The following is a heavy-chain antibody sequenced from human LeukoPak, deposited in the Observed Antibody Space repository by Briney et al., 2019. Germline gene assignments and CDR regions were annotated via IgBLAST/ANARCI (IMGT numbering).Heavy chain of an antibody. J-gene: IGHJ3*02. V-gene: IGHV3-21*01. CDR3: ARLPSSDAFDI. D-gene: IGHD1-26*01. Sequence: PGGSLRLSCAASGFTFSSYSMNWVRQAPGKGLEWVSSISSSSSYIYYADSVKGRFTISRDNAKNSLYLQMNSLRVEDTAVYYCARLPSSDAFDIWGQGTMVTVSS. CDR2: ISSSSSYI. CDR1: GFTFSSYS.